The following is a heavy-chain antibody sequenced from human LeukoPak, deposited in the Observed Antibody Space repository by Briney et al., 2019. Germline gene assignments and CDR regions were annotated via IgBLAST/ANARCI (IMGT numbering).Heavy chain of an antibody. D-gene: IGHD6-13*01. V-gene: IGHV3-49*04. CDR2: IRSEAYGGTT. CDR1: GFSFGDYS. J-gene: IGHJ4*02. CDR3: TSQLQLLTFFDY. Sequence: GGSLRLSCTASGFSFGDYSMNWVRQAPGKGLEWVGFIRSEAYGGTTQYAASVKGRFTISRDDSKSIAYLQMNSLKTEDTAVYYCTSQLQLLTFFDYWGQGTLVTVSS.